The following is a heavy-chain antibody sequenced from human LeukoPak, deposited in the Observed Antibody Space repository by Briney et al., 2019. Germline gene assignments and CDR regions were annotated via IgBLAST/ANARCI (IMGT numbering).Heavy chain of an antibody. CDR3: ASVRRGFGESSKYYSYYYMHV. J-gene: IGHJ6*03. D-gene: IGHD3-10*01. Sequence: SETLSLTCAVYGGSFSGYYWSWIRQPPGKGLEWIGEINHRGSTNYNPSLKSRVTISVDTSKNQFSLKLSAVTAADTAVYYCASVRRGFGESSKYYSYYYMHVWGNGTTVTIAS. CDR1: GGSFSGYY. CDR2: INHRGST. V-gene: IGHV4-34*01.